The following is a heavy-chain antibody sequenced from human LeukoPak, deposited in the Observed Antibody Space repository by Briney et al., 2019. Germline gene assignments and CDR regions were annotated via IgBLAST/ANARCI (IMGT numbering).Heavy chain of an antibody. CDR3: ARRVAGSYHDAFDI. J-gene: IGHJ3*02. CDR1: GFSFTSYW. D-gene: IGHD1-26*01. V-gene: IGHV5-51*01. CDR2: IYPGDSDT. Sequence: GESLKISCTGSGFSFTSYWIGWVRQMPGKGLEWMGIIYPGDSDTRYSPSFQGQVTISADKSISTAYLQWSSLRASDTAMYYCARRVAGSYHDAFDIWGQGTMVTVSS.